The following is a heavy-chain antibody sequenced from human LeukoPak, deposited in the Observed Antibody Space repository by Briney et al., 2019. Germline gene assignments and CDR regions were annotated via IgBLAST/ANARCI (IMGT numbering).Heavy chain of an antibody. D-gene: IGHD3-3*01. CDR2: IKQDGSEK. CDR1: GFTFRSYR. V-gene: IGHV3-7*01. Sequence: GGSLRLSCAASGFTFRSYRMSWVRQASGKGLECVANIKQDGSEKYYVDSVKGRFTISRDNAKNSLYLQMNSLRAEDTAVYYCARDRQAFWSGYYGDYWGQGTLVTVSS. CDR3: ARDRQAFWSGYYGDY. J-gene: IGHJ4*02.